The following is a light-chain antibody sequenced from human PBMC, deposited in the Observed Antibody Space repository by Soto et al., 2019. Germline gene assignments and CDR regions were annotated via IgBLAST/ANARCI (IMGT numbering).Light chain of an antibody. CDR2: DAS. J-gene: IGKJ2*01. V-gene: IGKV1-13*02. CDR1: QGISSA. Sequence: AIQLTQSPSSLSASVGDRVTITCRASQGISSALAWYQQKPGKAPKLLIYDASSLESGVPSRFSGSGSGTDFTLTISSLQPEDCATSYCQQFNSYPRTFGQGTKLEIK. CDR3: QQFNSYPRT.